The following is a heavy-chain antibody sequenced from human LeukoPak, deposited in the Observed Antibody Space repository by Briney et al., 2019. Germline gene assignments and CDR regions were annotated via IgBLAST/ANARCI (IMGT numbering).Heavy chain of an antibody. Sequence: GESLKISGKGSGYSFTSYWIGWVRQMPGKGLEWMGIIYPGDSDTRYSPSFQGQVTISADKSISTAYLQWSSLKASDTAMYYCARRGRKWLRLGDFDYWGQGTLATVSS. V-gene: IGHV5-51*01. CDR2: IYPGDSDT. CDR1: GYSFTSYW. CDR3: ARRGRKWLRLGDFDY. D-gene: IGHD5-12*01. J-gene: IGHJ4*02.